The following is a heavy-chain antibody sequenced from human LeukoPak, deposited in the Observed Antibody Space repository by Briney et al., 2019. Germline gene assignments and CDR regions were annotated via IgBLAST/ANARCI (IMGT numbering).Heavy chain of an antibody. D-gene: IGHD6-13*01. J-gene: IGHJ4*02. V-gene: IGHV4-39*07. CDR3: ARVTGYMVEDYFDS. Sequence: SETLSLTCTVSGGSISSSSYYWGWIRQPPGKGLEWIGSIYYSGSTYYNPSLKSRVTISVDTSKNQFSLKLSSVTAADTAVYYCARVTGYMVEDYFDSWGQGTLVTVSS. CDR2: IYYSGST. CDR1: GGSISSSSYY.